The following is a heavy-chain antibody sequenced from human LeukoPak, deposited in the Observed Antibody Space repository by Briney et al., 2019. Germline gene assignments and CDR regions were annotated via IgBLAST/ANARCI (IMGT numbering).Heavy chain of an antibody. Sequence: GGSLRLSCAASGSTFNNYWMHWVRQVPGKGLMWVSRINSDGSGTTYADSVKGRFTISRDNAKNTLYLQMNSLRAEDTAVYYCARGFMDNGDFLTKYYYYYYMDVWGKGTTVTVSS. D-gene: IGHD4-17*01. CDR1: GSTFNNYW. V-gene: IGHV3-74*01. J-gene: IGHJ6*03. CDR3: ARGFMDNGDFLTKYYYYYYMDV. CDR2: INSDGSGT.